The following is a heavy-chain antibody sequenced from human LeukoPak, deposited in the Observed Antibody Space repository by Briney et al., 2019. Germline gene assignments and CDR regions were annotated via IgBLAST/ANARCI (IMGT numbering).Heavy chain of an antibody. CDR2: ISWDGGST. D-gene: IGHD3-22*01. V-gene: IGHV3-43*01. CDR1: GFTFDDYT. CDR3: AKSEGAYDSSGWGFDY. J-gene: IGHJ4*02. Sequence: GGSLRLSCAASGFTFDDYTMHWARQAPGKGLEWVSLISWDGGSTYYADSVKGRFTISRDNSKNSLYLQMNSLRTEDTALYYCAKSEGAYDSSGWGFDYWGQGTLVTVSS.